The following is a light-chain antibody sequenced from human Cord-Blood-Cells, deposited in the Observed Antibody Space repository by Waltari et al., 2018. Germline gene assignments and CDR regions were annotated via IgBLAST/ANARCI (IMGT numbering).Light chain of an antibody. Sequence: EIVLTQSPATLSLSPGERATLSCRASQSVSSYLAWYQQKPGQAPRLLIYDASNSATGIPARFSGGGSGTDFTLTISSLEPEDFAVYYCQQRSNWPLTFGGGTKVEIK. CDR1: QSVSSY. V-gene: IGKV3-11*01. J-gene: IGKJ4*01. CDR2: DAS. CDR3: QQRSNWPLT.